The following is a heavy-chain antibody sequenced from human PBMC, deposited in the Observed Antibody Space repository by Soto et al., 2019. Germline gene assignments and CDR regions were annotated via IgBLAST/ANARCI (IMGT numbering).Heavy chain of an antibody. CDR3: ARHKSVRYYYGSGSYYKSAFQH. V-gene: IGHV4-61*08. CDR1: GGSVSSEGYY. J-gene: IGHJ1*01. Sequence: SETLSLTCAVSGGSVSSEGYYWSWIRQPPGKGVEWIGYIYHSGSTNYNPSLESRVTISVDTSKNQFSLKLSSVTAADTAVYYCARHKSVRYYYGSGSYYKSAFQHWGQGTLVTVSS. CDR2: IYHSGST. D-gene: IGHD3-10*01.